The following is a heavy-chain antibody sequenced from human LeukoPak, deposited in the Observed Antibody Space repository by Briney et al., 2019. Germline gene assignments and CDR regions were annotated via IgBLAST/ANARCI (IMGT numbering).Heavy chain of an antibody. D-gene: IGHD5-12*01. J-gene: IGHJ4*02. V-gene: IGHV1-69*05. CDR3: ARDRWLRFSAPDY. CDR2: IIPIFGTA. CDR1: GGTFSSYA. Sequence: SVKVSCKASGGTFSSYAISWVRQAPGQGLEWMGGIIPIFGTANYAQKLQGRVTMTTDTSTSTAYMELRSLRSDDTAVYYCARDRWLRFSAPDYWGQGTLVTVSS.